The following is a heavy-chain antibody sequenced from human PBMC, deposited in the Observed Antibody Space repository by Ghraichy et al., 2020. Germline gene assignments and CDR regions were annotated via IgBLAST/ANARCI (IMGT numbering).Heavy chain of an antibody. CDR1: AFTFSSYA. Sequence: GESLNISCAASAFTFSSYAMTWVRQAPGKGLEWVSTIRGSGSSTYYTDSVKGRFTISRDNSKNTLYLQMNSLRAEDTAVYYCAKDRDYYDSSGYYFNDFDIWGQGTLVTVSS. J-gene: IGHJ3*02. CDR3: AKDRDYYDSSGYYFNDFDI. CDR2: IRGSGSST. D-gene: IGHD3-22*01. V-gene: IGHV3-23*01.